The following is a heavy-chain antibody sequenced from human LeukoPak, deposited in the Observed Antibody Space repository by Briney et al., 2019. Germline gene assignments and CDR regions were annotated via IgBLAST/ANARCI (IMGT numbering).Heavy chain of an antibody. Sequence: SETLSLTCTVTGGSISGYYWSWIRQPAGKGLEWIGRIYTSGSTNYNPSLKSRVTMSVDTSKNQFSLKLSSVTAADTAVYYCARERPLQTYYYYGMDVWGQGTTVTVSS. V-gene: IGHV4-4*07. D-gene: IGHD5-24*01. J-gene: IGHJ6*02. CDR2: IYTSGST. CDR3: ARERPLQTYYYYGMDV. CDR1: GGSISGYY.